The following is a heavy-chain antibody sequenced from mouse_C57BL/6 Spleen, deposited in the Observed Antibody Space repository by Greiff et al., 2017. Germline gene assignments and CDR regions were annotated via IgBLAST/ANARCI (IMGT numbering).Heavy chain of an antibody. CDR2: IYPRSGNT. J-gene: IGHJ2*01. Sequence: VQLQQSGAELARPGASVKLSCKASGYTFTSYGISWVKQRTGQGLEWIGEIYPRSGNTYYNEKFKGKATLTADKSSSTAYMELRSLTSEDSAVYFCARCYSNSGYFDYWGQGTTLTVSS. V-gene: IGHV1-81*01. CDR1: GYTFTSYG. CDR3: ARCYSNSGYFDY. D-gene: IGHD2-5*01.